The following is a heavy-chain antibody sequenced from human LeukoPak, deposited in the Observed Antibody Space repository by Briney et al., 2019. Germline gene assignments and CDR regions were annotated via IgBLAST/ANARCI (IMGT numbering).Heavy chain of an antibody. V-gene: IGHV4-59*01. Sequence: SETLFLTCTVSGGSISSYYWSWIRQPPGKGLEWIGYTYYSGSANYNPSLKSRVTMSVDTSKNQFSLRLNSVTAADTAVYYCARGGSRDGYNRPLDYRGQGTLVTVSS. CDR3: ARGGSRDGYNRPLDY. D-gene: IGHD5-24*01. CDR2: TYYSGSA. J-gene: IGHJ4*02. CDR1: GGSISSYY.